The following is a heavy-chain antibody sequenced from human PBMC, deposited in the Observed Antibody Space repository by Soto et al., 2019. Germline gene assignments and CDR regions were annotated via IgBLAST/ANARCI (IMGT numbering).Heavy chain of an antibody. CDR3: TRGPRSTSTGTGAF. J-gene: IGHJ4*02. Sequence: PRRPLRLSCVASGFTFSMYWMHWVRPVPGKGPEWVSRINDDGISTNYADSVKGRFTISRDNAKNTLYLQMNALRVEDTAVYYCTRGPRSTSTGTGAFWGQGTLVSVSS. CDR1: GFTFSMYW. V-gene: IGHV3-74*01. CDR2: INDDGIST. D-gene: IGHD1-1*01.